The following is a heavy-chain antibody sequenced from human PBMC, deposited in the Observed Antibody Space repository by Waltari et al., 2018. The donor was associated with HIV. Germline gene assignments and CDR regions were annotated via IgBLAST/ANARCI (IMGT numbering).Heavy chain of an antibody. D-gene: IGHD3-10*01. CDR3: ARGGNYYRSGSYYKLDY. CDR2: INHSGST. Sequence: QVQLQQWGAGLLKPSETLSLTCAVYGGSFSDYYWSWIRQPPGKGLEWIGEINHSGSTNYNPSLNSRVTISGDTSKNQFSLKLSSVTAADTAVYYCARGGNYYRSGSYYKLDYWGQGTLVTVSS. V-gene: IGHV4-34*01. CDR1: GGSFSDYY. J-gene: IGHJ4*02.